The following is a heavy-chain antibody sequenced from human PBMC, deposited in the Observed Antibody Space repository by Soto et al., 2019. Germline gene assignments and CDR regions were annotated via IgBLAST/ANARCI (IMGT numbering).Heavy chain of an antibody. D-gene: IGHD2-21*02. J-gene: IGHJ1*01. CDR2: IWYDGSNK. V-gene: IGHV3-33*01. CDR1: GFTFSSYG. Sequence: QVQLVESGGGVVQPGRSLRLSCAASGFTFSSYGMHWVRHAPGKGLEWVAVIWYDGSNKYYADSVKGRFTICRDNSKNTLYLRMNSLRAEDTAVYYWARDPSAYCGGYCDLYFQHWGQGTLVTVSS. CDR3: ARDPSAYCGGYCDLYFQH.